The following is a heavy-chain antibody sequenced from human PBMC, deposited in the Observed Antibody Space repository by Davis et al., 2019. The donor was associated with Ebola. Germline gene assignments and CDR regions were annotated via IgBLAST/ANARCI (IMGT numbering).Heavy chain of an antibody. CDR3: ARNNWNLGLDAFDI. CDR1: GYTFTNYY. J-gene: IGHJ3*02. CDR2: ISAYNGNT. Sequence: ASVKVSCKASGYTFTNYYMHWVRQAPGQGLEWMGWISAYNGNTNYAQKVQGRVTMTTDTSTSTAYMELRGLGSDDTAVYYCARNNWNLGLDAFDIWGQGTMVTVSS. D-gene: IGHD1-1*01. V-gene: IGHV1-18*04.